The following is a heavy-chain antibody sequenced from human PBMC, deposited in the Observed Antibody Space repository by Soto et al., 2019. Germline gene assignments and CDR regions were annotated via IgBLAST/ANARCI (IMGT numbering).Heavy chain of an antibody. J-gene: IGHJ4*02. D-gene: IGHD6-19*01. CDR3: VRESGVAADC. V-gene: IGHV3-74*01. CDR1: GFTFDSHW. Sequence: ESGGVLVQPGGSLRLSCVAAGFTFDSHWMHWVRQAPGEGLVWVSRIETDGYAAAYAASVKGQFTISRDNTKNTVYVQMNSLRAEDTAVYFCVRESGVAADCWGQGTLVTVSS. CDR2: IETDGYAA.